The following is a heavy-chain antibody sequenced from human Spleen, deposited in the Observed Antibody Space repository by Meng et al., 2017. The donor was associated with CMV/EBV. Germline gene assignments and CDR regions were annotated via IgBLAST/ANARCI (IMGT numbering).Heavy chain of an antibody. CDR3: ATRPLLYCSSTSCQDYYYYGMDV. D-gene: IGHD2-2*01. V-gene: IGHV1-69*05. Sequence: INWVRHAPGQGLGWMGGIVPIFGAANYAQKFQGRVTITTDESTSTAYMELSSLRSEDTAVYYCATRPLLYCSSTSCQDYYYYGMDVWGQGTTVTVSS. J-gene: IGHJ6*02. CDR2: IVPIFGAA.